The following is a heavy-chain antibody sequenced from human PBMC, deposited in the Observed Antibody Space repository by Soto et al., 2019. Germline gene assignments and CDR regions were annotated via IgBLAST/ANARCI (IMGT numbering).Heavy chain of an antibody. V-gene: IGHV4-59*08. CDR3: ARHLGYDSSGYYRNWFDP. CDR1: GDSISSYY. CDR2: IYYSGST. Sequence: PSETLSLTCTVSGDSISSYYLSWIRQPPGKGLEWIGYIYYSGSTNYNPSLKSRVTISLDTSKNQFSLKLSSVTAADTAVYYCARHLGYDSSGYYRNWFDPWGQGTLVTVSS. D-gene: IGHD3-22*01. J-gene: IGHJ5*02.